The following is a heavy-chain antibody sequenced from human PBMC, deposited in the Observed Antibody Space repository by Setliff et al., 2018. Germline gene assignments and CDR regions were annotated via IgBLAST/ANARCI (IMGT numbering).Heavy chain of an antibody. CDR1: GDSISSGSYY. Sequence: SETLSLTCTVSGDSISSGSYYWTWIRQPAGKGLEWIGHFHTGGSTNYNRTLRSRVSISVDTSKNQFSLKLSSVTAADTATYYCARAGPTVTFFRVLVISWWDPWGQGSLVTVSS. CDR3: ARAGPTVTFFRVLVISWWDP. J-gene: IGHJ5*02. CDR2: FHTGGST. D-gene: IGHD3-3*01. V-gene: IGHV4-61*09.